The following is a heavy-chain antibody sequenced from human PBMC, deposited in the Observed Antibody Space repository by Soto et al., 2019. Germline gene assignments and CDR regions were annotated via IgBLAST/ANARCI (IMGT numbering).Heavy chain of an antibody. J-gene: IGHJ6*02. V-gene: IGHV1-18*01. CDR1: GYTFTSYG. D-gene: IGHD1-1*01. CDR2: ISAYNGNT. CDR3: ASHSVATGTVYYYYYGMYV. Sequence: QVQLVQSGAEVKKPGASVKVSCKASGYTFTSYGISCLRQAPGQGLEWMEWISAYNGNTNYAQKLQGRVTMTTDTSTSTPYMELGSLTSDDTAVYYCASHSVATGTVYYYYYGMYVWGQGTTVTVSS.